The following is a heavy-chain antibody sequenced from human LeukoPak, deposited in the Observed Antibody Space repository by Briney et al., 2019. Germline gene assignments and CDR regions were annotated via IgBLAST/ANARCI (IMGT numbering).Heavy chain of an antibody. J-gene: IGHJ4*02. CDR1: GGSISSYN. CDR2: IYYSGST. D-gene: IGHD3-22*01. V-gene: IGHV4-59*08. Sequence: SETLSLTCTVSGGSISSYNWSWIRQPPGKGLEWIGYIYYSGSTNYNPSLKSRVTISVDTSKNQFSLKLSSVTAADTAVYYCKGDSSGYSRDYWGQGTLVTVSS. CDR3: KGDSSGYSRDY.